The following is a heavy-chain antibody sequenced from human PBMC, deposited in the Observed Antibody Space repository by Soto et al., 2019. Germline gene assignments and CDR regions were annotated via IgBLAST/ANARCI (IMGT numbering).Heavy chain of an antibody. V-gene: IGHV5-51*01. D-gene: IGHD3-10*01. CDR1: GYSFTDYW. Sequence: EVQLVQSGAEVKKPGESLKISCKGSGYSFTDYWIGWVRQMPGKGLEWMGIIYPGDSNTRYSQSVQGQVTFSVDKSNGIAYLQWSSLKASDSAMYYCARRMVRGVIPYDYLDYWGQGTQVTVSS. CDR3: ARRMVRGVIPYDYLDY. CDR2: IYPGDSNT. J-gene: IGHJ4*02.